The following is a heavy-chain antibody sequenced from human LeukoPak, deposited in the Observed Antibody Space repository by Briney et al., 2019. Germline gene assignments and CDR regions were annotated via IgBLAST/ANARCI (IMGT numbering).Heavy chain of an antibody. V-gene: IGHV5-51*01. CDR1: GYSFNYYW. CDR3: ARQDGDGFYYFDY. D-gene: IGHD2-21*02. Sequence: GESLQISCKGSGYSFNYYWIGWVRQLPGRGLEWMGIIYPRNSDTRYSPSFQGQVTISVDKSISTAYLQWSGLKASDTAMYYCARQDGDGFYYFDYWGQGTLVTVSS. J-gene: IGHJ4*02. CDR2: IYPRNSDT.